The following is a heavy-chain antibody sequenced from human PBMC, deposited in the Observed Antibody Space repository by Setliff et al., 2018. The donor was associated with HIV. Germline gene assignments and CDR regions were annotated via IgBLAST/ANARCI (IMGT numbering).Heavy chain of an antibody. V-gene: IGHV4-59*08. CDR2: IYYSGST. CDR1: GGSMSSYY. D-gene: IGHD3-10*01. J-gene: IGHJ4*02. Sequence: SETLSLTCTVSGGSMSSYYWSWIRQPPGKGLEWVGYIYYSGSTNYNPSLKSRVSISVDPSKSQFSLKLTSVTAADTALYYCVTTDYFYGRNNFEYWGQGALVTVSS. CDR3: VTTDYFYGRNNFEY.